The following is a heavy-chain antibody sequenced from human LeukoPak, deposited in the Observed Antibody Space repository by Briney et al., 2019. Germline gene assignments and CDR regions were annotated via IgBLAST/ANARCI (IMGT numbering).Heavy chain of an antibody. V-gene: IGHV4-59*11. CDR3: ARLYSSSFSD. CDR2: IYYSGSN. J-gene: IGHJ4*02. CDR1: GGSIFSHY. Sequence: SETVSLTCTVSGGSIFSHYWMWMRQPPGEGLEWIGYIYYSGSNNYNPSLKSRVTISVDTSKNQFSLKLSSVTAADTAVYYCARLYSSSFSDWGQGTLVTVSS. D-gene: IGHD6-6*01.